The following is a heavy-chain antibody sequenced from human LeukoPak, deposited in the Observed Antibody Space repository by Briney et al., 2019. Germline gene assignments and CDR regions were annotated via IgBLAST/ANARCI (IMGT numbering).Heavy chain of an antibody. CDR2: VTWSSRSK. CDR3: AKDSEARSISWYSHFDL. CDR1: GFTLEDYG. J-gene: IGHJ2*01. V-gene: IGHV3-9*01. D-gene: IGHD6-13*01. Sequence: GRSLRLSCEASGFTLEDYGIHWVRQVPGKGLEWVSGVTWSSRSKKYAGSVRGRFSISRDDANNSLFLQMNNLRPEDAALYYCAKDSEARSISWYSHFDLWGRGTLVTVSS.